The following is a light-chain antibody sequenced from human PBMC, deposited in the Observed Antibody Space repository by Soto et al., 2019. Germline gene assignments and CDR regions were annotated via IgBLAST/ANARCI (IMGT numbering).Light chain of an antibody. J-gene: IGKJ3*01. V-gene: IGKV1-9*01. CDR2: AAS. CDR3: QQLNIYPFT. Sequence: IQLTQSPSSLSASVGARVIMTCRASQGISSYLAWYQQKPGKAPTLLIYAASTLETGVPSRFSGSGSGTDFTLTISSLQPEDFATYYCQQLNIYPFTFGPGTKVDIK. CDR1: QGISSY.